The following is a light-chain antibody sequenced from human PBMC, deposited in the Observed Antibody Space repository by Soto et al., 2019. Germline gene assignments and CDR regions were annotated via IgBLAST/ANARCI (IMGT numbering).Light chain of an antibody. V-gene: IGKV1-6*01. Sequence: AIQMTQSPSSLSASVGDRVTITCRSSQGIRNDLGWYQQKPGKAPKLLIYAASSLQSGVPSRFSGSASGTDFTLTISSLQPEDFATYYCLQDYNYPYPFGQGTKLHIK. J-gene: IGKJ2*01. CDR3: LQDYNYPYP. CDR1: QGIRND. CDR2: AAS.